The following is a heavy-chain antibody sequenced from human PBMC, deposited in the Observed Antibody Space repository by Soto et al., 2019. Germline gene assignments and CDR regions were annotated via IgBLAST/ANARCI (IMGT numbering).Heavy chain of an antibody. D-gene: IGHD2-2*01. V-gene: IGHV3-23*01. J-gene: IGHJ4*02. CDR2: IGDSGGST. CDR3: AKFRYCSSSSCHLDFDY. CDR1: GFTFSSYS. Sequence: EVQLLESGGGLVQPGGSLRLSCAASGFTFSSYSMSWVRQAPGEGLEWGSSIGDSGGSTYYVDSVKGRFTISRDNTKNMMFLQMNSLRAEETAVYFCAKFRYCSSSSCHLDFDYWGQGTLVTVSS.